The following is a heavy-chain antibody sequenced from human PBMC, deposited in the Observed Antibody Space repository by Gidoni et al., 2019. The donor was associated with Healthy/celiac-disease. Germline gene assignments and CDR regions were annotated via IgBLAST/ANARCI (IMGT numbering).Heavy chain of an antibody. Sequence: QVQLVQSGAEVKKPGASVKVSCKASGSTFHSYDIHWVRQATGQGLEGMGWMNPNSGNTGYAQKFQGRVTMTRNTSISTAYMERSSLRSEDTAVYYCARAEGYCSSTSCPGGMDVWGQGTTVTVSS. D-gene: IGHD2-2*01. CDR3: ARAEGYCSSTSCPGGMDV. J-gene: IGHJ6*02. CDR2: MNPNSGNT. V-gene: IGHV1-8*01. CDR1: GSTFHSYD.